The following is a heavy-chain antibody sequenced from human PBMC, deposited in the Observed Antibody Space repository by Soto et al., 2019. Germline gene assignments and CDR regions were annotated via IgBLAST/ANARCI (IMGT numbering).Heavy chain of an antibody. D-gene: IGHD3-16*02. J-gene: IGHJ5*02. CDR1: GYTFTSYG. CDR3: ARGGMITFGGVIVIGSDNWFDP. Sequence: QVQLVQSGAEVKKPGASVKVSCKASGYTFTSYGISWVRQAPGQGLEWMGWISAYNGNTNYAQKLQGRVTMTTDTSTSTAYMELRSLISDDTAEYYCARGGMITFGGVIVIGSDNWFDPWGQGTLVTVSS. V-gene: IGHV1-18*01. CDR2: ISAYNGNT.